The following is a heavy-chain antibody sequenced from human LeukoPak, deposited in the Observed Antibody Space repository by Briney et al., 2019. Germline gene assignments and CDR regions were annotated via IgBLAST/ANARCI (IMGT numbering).Heavy chain of an antibody. V-gene: IGHV3-23*01. Sequence: PGGSLRLSCAASGFTFSSYAMSWVRQAPGKGLEWVSAISGSGGSTYYADSVKGRFTISRDNSKNTLYLQMNSLRAEDTAVYYCAKGLSYYYGSGSLYYFDYWGQGTLVTVSS. J-gene: IGHJ4*02. CDR2: ISGSGGST. D-gene: IGHD3-10*01. CDR3: AKGLSYYYGSGSLYYFDY. CDR1: GFTFSSYA.